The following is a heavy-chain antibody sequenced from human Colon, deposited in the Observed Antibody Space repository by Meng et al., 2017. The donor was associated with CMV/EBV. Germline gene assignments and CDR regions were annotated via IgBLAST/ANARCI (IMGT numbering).Heavy chain of an antibody. Sequence: GGSLRLSCAASGFTFSDFAMGWVRQAPGKGLDWVSAITGRSTDTYYADSVKGRFTIFRDNSNNTLYLQMHSLRAADTAVYFCAKESGYGFLGSNYFDSWGQGTLVTAPQ. CDR3: AKESGYGFLGSNYFDS. CDR1: GFTFSDFA. CDR2: ITGRSTDT. J-gene: IGHJ4*02. V-gene: IGHV3-23*01. D-gene: IGHD3-16*01.